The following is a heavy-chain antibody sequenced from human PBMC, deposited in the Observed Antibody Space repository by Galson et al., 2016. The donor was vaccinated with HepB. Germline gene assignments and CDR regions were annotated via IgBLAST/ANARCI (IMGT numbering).Heavy chain of an antibody. CDR2: IYYSGIT. V-gene: IGHV4-31*03. D-gene: IGHD5-12*01. CDR3: ARGYSGYGFDS. CDR1: AGSFSSGGYY. J-gene: IGHJ4*02. Sequence: TLSLTCTVSAGSFSSGGYYWSWIRQQPGKGLEWIAYIYYSGITHHNPSLKSRVSISVDTSKNQFSLKLSSVTAADTAVCYCARGYSGYGFDSWGQGTLVTVSS.